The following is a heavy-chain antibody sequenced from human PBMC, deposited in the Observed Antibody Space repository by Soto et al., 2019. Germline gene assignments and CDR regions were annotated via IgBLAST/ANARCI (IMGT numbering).Heavy chain of an antibody. J-gene: IGHJ4*02. CDR1: GFTFSSYA. CDR2: ISGNGGST. Sequence: EVQLLESGGGLVQPGGSLRLSCAASGFTFSSYAMSWVRQAPGKGLEWVSSISGNGGSTNYADSVKGRFTISRDNSKNRMYLHMSSLRAEDGAMSYNATSLAVYCTRTTGYGGGSFDYWGQGTLVTVSS. D-gene: IGHD2-8*01. CDR3: ATSLAVYCTRTTGYGGGSFDY. V-gene: IGHV3-23*01.